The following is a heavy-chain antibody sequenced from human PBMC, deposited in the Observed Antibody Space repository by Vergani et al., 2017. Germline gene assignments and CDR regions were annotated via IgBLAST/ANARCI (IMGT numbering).Heavy chain of an antibody. Sequence: EVQLVESGGGLVKPGGSLRLSCAASGFTFSSYSMNWVRQAPGKGLEWVSAISSSGGSTYYADSVKGRFTISRDNSKKTLYLQMNSLRAEDTAIYYCAKGARSDVWGQGTTVTVSS. CDR1: GFTFSSYS. CDR3: AKGARSDV. J-gene: IGHJ6*02. CDR2: ISSSGGST. V-gene: IGHV3-23*04.